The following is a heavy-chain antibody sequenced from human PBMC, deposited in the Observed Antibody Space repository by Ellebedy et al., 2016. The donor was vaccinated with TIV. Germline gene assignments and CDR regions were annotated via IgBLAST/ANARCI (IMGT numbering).Heavy chain of an antibody. Sequence: GGSLRLXXAASGFSFSNYWMTWVRQAPGKGLEWVSSISGSGVSAYYADSVKGRFTISRDNSKNTLYVQMDSLRVEDTALYYCAKVQIRHIIMVIITGELDVWGQGTTVTVSS. CDR1: GFSFSNYW. D-gene: IGHD3-22*01. CDR2: ISGSGVSA. V-gene: IGHV3-23*01. J-gene: IGHJ6*02. CDR3: AKVQIRHIIMVIITGELDV.